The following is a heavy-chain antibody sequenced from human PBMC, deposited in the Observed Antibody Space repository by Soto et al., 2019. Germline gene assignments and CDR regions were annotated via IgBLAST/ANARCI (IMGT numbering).Heavy chain of an antibody. J-gene: IGHJ4*02. Sequence: ASVKVSCKASGYTFTSYAMHWVRQAPGERLEWMGWINAGNGNTKYSQKFQGRVTITRDTSASTAYMELSSLRSEDTAVYYCARDILSGLRGPLDYWGQVPLVTASS. CDR3: ARDILSGLRGPLDY. CDR1: GYTFTSYA. CDR2: INAGNGNT. V-gene: IGHV1-3*01. D-gene: IGHD4-17*01.